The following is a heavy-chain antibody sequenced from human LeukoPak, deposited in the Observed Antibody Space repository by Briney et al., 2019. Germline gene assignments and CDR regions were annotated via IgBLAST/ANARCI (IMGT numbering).Heavy chain of an antibody. D-gene: IGHD3-3*01. CDR1: GGSFSGYY. V-gene: IGHV4-34*01. CDR2: INHSGST. Sequence: SETLSLTCAVYGGSFSGYYWSWIRQPPGKGLEWIGEINHSGSTNYNPSLKSRVTISVDTSKNQFSLKPSSVTAADTAVYYCASGLRFSWFDPWGQGTLVTVSS. J-gene: IGHJ5*02. CDR3: ASGLRFSWFDP.